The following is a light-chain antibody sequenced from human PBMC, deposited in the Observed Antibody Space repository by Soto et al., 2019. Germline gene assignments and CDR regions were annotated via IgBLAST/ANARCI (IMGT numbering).Light chain of an antibody. V-gene: IGKV3-15*01. J-gene: IGKJ1*01. CDR3: QQYHNWPPAGT. CDR1: QSVSSN. Sequence: EIVITQSPSTLSVSPGERATLTCRASQSVSSNLAWYQQKPGQSPRLLIYGASIRATDIPARFGGSGSGTQFTLTINSLQSDDFAVYYCQQYHNWPPAGTFGQGTKV. CDR2: GAS.